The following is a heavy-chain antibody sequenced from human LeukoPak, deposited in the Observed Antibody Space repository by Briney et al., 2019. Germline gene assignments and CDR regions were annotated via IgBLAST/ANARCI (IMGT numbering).Heavy chain of an antibody. Sequence: GGSLRLSCAASGFTFSSYGMHWVRQAPGKGLEWVAVIWYDGSNKYYADPVKGRFTISRDNSKNTLYLQMNSLRAEDTAVYYCARGLDAFDIWGQGTMVTVSS. CDR3: ARGLDAFDI. V-gene: IGHV3-33*01. CDR1: GFTFSSYG. J-gene: IGHJ3*02. CDR2: IWYDGSNK. D-gene: IGHD3-16*01.